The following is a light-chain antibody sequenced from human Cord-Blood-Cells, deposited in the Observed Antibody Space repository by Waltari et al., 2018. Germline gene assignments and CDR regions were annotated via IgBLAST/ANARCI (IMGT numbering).Light chain of an antibody. CDR3: SSYTSSSTWV. CDR2: YKSYSDK. CDR1: SGINVGTYR. V-gene: IGLV5-45*02. Sequence: QAVLTQPSSLSASPGASASLTCTLRSGINVGTYRIYWYQQKPGSPPHYLLRYKSYSDKQHGSGVPSLFSGSKDASANAWIFLISGLQAEDEADYYCSSYTSSSTWVFGGGTKPTVL. J-gene: IGLJ3*02.